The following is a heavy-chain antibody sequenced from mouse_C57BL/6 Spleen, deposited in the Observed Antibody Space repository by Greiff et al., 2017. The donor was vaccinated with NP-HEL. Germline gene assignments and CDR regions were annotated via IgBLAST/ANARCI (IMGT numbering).Heavy chain of an antibody. CDR2: IYPRSGNT. Sequence: VQLQQSGAELARPGASVKLSCKASGYTFTSYGISWVKQRTGQGLEWIGEIYPRSGNTYYNEKFKGKATLTADKSSSTAYMELRSLTSDDSAVYFCARLRNYAMDYWGQGTSVTVSS. D-gene: IGHD1-1*01. V-gene: IGHV1-81*01. J-gene: IGHJ4*01. CDR3: ARLRNYAMDY. CDR1: GYTFTSYG.